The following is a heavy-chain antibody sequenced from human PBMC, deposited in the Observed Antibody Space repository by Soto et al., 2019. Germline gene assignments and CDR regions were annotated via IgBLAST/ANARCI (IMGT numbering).Heavy chain of an antibody. CDR2: IIPIFGTA. V-gene: IGHV1-69*13. D-gene: IGHD2-2*03. J-gene: IGHJ4*02. CDR1: GGTFSSYA. Sequence: ASVKVSCKASGGTFSSYAISWVRQAPGQGLEWMGGIIPIFGTANYAQKFQGRVTITADESTSTAYMELSSLRSEDTAVYYCARDPGYCSSTSCPTFDYWGQGTLVTVSS. CDR3: ARDPGYCSSTSCPTFDY.